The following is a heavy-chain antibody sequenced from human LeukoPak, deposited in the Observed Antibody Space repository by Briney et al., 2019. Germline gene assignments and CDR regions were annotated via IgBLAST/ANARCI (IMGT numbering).Heavy chain of an antibody. CDR2: ISSSGSTI. D-gene: IGHD3-22*01. CDR3: ASYYESSGFLRNFDY. CDR1: GFIFSSYE. V-gene: IGHV3-48*03. J-gene: IGHJ4*02. Sequence: GGSLRLSCAASGFIFSSYEMNWVRQAPGKGLEWVSYISSSGSTIYYADSVKGRFTISRDNAQNPLYLQMNSLRAEDTAVYYCASYYESSGFLRNFDYWGQGTLVTVSS.